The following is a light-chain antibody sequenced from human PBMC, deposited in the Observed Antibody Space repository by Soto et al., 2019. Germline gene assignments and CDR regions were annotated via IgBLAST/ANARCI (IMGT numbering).Light chain of an antibody. V-gene: IGLV2-14*01. CDR3: SSYTPSAPYV. CDR1: SSDVGAYNF. J-gene: IGLJ1*01. CDR2: EVT. Sequence: QSALTQPASVSGSPGQSITISCTGTSSDVGAYNFVSWYQHHPGRAPKLIIYEVTIRPSGVSNRFSGSKSGNTASLTISGLQAEDEAEYYCSSYTPSAPYVFGSGTKLTVL.